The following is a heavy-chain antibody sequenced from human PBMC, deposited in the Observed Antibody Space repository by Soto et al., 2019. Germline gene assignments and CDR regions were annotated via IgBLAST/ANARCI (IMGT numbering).Heavy chain of an antibody. CDR3: ARYSTVTKNDAFDI. CDR2: ISSSGSTI. D-gene: IGHD4-17*01. CDR1: GFTFSDYY. V-gene: IGHV3-11*01. J-gene: IGHJ3*02. Sequence: GGSLRLSCAASGFTFSDYYMSWIRQAPGKGLEWVSYISSSGSTIYYADSVKGRFTISRDNAKNSLYLQMNSLRAEDTAVYYCARYSTVTKNDAFDIWGQGTMVTVSS.